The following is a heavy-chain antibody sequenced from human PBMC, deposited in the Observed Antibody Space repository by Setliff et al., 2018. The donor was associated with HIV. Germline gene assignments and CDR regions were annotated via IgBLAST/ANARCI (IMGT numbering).Heavy chain of an antibody. J-gene: IGHJ5*02. D-gene: IGHD2-8*01. Sequence: GGSLRLSSAASGFSFSGFWMSWARQAPGKGLEWVANINEDGNEKYYEGSVNGRFTISRDNAKNSLFLQMNSLRADDTAVYYCAALSLRTNTVYGVISTRFDPWGQGTLVTVSS. CDR3: AALSLRTNTVYGVISTRFDP. V-gene: IGHV3-7*03. CDR2: INEDGNEK. CDR1: GFSFSGFW.